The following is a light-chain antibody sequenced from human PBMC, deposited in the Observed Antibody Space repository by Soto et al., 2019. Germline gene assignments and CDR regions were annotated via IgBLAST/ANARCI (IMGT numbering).Light chain of an antibody. Sequence: DIQMTQSPSSLSASVRDRVTITCRASQSISTYLNWYQQKPGKAPKLLIYGASSLQSGVPSRFSGSGSGTDFTLTISSLQPEDFATYYCQQSYSTPFTFGPGTKVDIK. CDR1: QSISTY. CDR3: QQSYSTPFT. J-gene: IGKJ3*01. V-gene: IGKV1-39*01. CDR2: GAS.